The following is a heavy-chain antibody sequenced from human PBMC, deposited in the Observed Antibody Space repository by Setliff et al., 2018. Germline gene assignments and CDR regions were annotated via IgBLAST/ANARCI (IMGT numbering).Heavy chain of an antibody. Sequence: SETLSLTCTVTDGSINSGPYYWTWIRQSAGKGLEWLGQIYSKGRMTSNASLKRRVTISADSSKSQFFLRLTTVTAADTAIYYCARGDSSGNNYPVLDYWGQGTLVTVSS. D-gene: IGHD5-18*01. V-gene: IGHV4-61*09. CDR2: IYSKGRM. CDR1: DGSINSGPYY. CDR3: ARGDSSGNNYPVLDY. J-gene: IGHJ4*02.